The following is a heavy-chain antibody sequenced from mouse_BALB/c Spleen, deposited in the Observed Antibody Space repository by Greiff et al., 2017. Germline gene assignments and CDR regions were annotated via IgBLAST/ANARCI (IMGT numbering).Heavy chain of an antibody. CDR1: GFTFSSYA. CDR3: ARDMITTGYYAMDY. CDR2: ISSGGSYT. D-gene: IGHD2-4*01. J-gene: IGHJ4*01. V-gene: IGHV5-9-4*01. Sequence: VQLKESGGGLVKPGGSLKLSCAASGFTFSSYAMSWVRQSPEKRLEWVAEISSGGSYTYYPDTVTGRFTISRDNAKNTLYLEMSSLRSEDTAMYYCARDMITTGYYAMDYWGQGTSVTVSS.